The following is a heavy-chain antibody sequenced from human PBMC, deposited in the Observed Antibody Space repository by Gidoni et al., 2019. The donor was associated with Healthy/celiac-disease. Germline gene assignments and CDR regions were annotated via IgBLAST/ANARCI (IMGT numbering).Heavy chain of an antibody. J-gene: IGHJ4*02. CDR2: IKSKTDGWTT. CDR3: TTDGFEYSSSSLYYYFDY. D-gene: IGHD6-6*01. Sequence: EVQLVESGGGLVKPGGSLRLSCAASGVTFRKAWMTWVRQAPGKELEWVGRIKSKTDGWTTDYAAPVKGRLNISRDDSKNTLYLQMNSLKTEDTAVYYCTTDGFEYSSSSLYYYFDYWGQGTLVTVSS. CDR1: GVTFRKAW. V-gene: IGHV3-15*01.